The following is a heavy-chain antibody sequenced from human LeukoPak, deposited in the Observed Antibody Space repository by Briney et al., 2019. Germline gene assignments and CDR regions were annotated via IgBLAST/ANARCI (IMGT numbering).Heavy chain of an antibody. V-gene: IGHV3-23*01. D-gene: IGHD5-12*01. J-gene: IGHJ4*02. Sequence: GGSLGLSCAASGFTFSSYAMSWVRQAPGKGLEWVSAISGSGGSTYYADSVKGRFTISRDNSKDTLYLQMNSLRAEDTAVYYCAKDFGGYDSDYFDYWGQGTLVTVSS. CDR3: AKDFGGYDSDYFDY. CDR1: GFTFSSYA. CDR2: ISGSGGST.